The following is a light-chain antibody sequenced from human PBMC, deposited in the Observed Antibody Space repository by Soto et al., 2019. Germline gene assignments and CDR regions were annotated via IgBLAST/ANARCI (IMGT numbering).Light chain of an antibody. CDR2: SNN. V-gene: IGLV1-44*01. Sequence: QSVLTQPPSASGTPGQRVTISCSGSSSNIGSNTVNWYQQLPGTAPKLLIYSNNQRPSGVPDRFSGSKSGTSASLAISGLQSEEEADYYCAAWEDSLNGHGVFGGGTKLTVL. CDR1: SSNIGSNT. J-gene: IGLJ2*01. CDR3: AAWEDSLNGHGV.